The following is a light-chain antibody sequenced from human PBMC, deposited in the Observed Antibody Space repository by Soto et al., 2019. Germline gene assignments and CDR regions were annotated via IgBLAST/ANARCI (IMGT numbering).Light chain of an antibody. CDR3: QSYDSSTPAV. CDR2: EDN. J-gene: IGLJ7*01. CDR1: SGSIASNY. Sequence: NFMLTQPHSVSESPGKTVTISCTRSSGSIASNYVQWYQQRPGSAPTTVIYEDNQRPSGVPDRFSGSIDSSSNSASLTLSGLKTEDEADYYCQSYDSSTPAVFGGGTQLTVL. V-gene: IGLV6-57*04.